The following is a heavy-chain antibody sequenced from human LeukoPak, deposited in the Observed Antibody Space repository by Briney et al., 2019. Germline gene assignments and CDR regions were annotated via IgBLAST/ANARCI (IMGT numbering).Heavy chain of an antibody. CDR2: IIPIFGTA. CDR1: GGTFSSYA. CDR3: AKEAVVTPGVWWFDP. Sequence: KVSCQASGGTFSSYAISWVRQAPGQGLEWMGGIIPIFGTANYAQKFQGRVTITADESTSTAYMELSSLRSEDTAVYYCAKEAVVTPGVWWFDPWGQGTLVTVSS. D-gene: IGHD4-23*01. J-gene: IGHJ5*02. V-gene: IGHV1-69*01.